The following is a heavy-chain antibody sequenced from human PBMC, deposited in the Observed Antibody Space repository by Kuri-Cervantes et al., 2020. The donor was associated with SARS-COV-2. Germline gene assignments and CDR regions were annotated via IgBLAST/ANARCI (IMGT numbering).Heavy chain of an antibody. CDR2: IGAYNGNT. CDR1: GYTFTSYG. CDR3: ARSSLILPTYCSSTSCYPGMDV. D-gene: IGHD2-2*01. J-gene: IGHJ6*02. Sequence: ASVKVSCKASGYTFTSYGISWVRQAPGQGLEWMGWIGAYNGNTNYAQKLQGRVTMTTDTSTSTAYMELRSLRSDDTAVYYCARSSLILPTYCSSTSCYPGMDVWGQGTTVTVSS. V-gene: IGHV1-18*01.